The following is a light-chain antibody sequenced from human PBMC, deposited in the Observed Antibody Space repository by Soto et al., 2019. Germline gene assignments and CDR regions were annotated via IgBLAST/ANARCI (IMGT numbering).Light chain of an antibody. J-gene: IGKJ4*01. V-gene: IGKV3-15*01. CDR1: QGVGST. CDR2: GAY. Sequence: EIVMTQSPATLSVSPGERVTLSCRASQGVGSTLAWYRQQPGQAPRLLIYGAYIRATGVPARFSGRGSGTEFTLTISSLQSEDFAVYYCQHYKTWPLAFGGGTKVDIK. CDR3: QHYKTWPLA.